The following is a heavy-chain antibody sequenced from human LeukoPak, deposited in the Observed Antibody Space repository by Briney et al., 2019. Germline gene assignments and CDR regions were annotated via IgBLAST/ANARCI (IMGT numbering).Heavy chain of an antibody. D-gene: IGHD6-6*01. J-gene: IGHJ4*02. CDR1: GDSSYNSIYY. CDR3: ARILAGQLVEGSYFDY. CDR2: TYYSGAT. Sequence: SETLSLTCTVSGDSSYNSIYYWGWIRQPPGKGLEWIGSTYYSGATYYNPSLKSRVTISVDTAKNQFSLKLTSVTAADTAVYYCARILAGQLVEGSYFDYWGQGALVTVSS. V-gene: IGHV4-39*01.